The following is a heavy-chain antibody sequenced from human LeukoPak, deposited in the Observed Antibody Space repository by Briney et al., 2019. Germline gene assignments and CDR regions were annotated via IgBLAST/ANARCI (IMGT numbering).Heavy chain of an antibody. CDR2: INDYNGNK. CDR1: ADTLTSYD. V-gene: IGHV1-18*01. J-gene: IGHJ4*02. CDR3: GRGGSGWHDEY. Sequence: GASVKVSCKPSADTLTSYDISWVRQAPGQGREWMGWINDYNGNKNYAQRLKGRVTMTTNTSPRTAYMEVRSRRSDDTAVYYCGRGGSGWHDEYWGEGSLVTVSS. D-gene: IGHD6-19*01.